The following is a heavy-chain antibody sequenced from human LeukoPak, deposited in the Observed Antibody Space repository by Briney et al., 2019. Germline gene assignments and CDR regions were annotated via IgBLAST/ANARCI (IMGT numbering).Heavy chain of an antibody. V-gene: IGHV1-18*01. Sequence: EASVKVSCKASGYTFTSYGNSWVRRAPGQGLEWMGWISAYNGNTNYAQKLQGRVTMTTDTSTSTAYMELRSLRSDDTAVDYCARGAAAGTPAEYFQHWGQGTLVTVSS. CDR1: GYTFTSYG. J-gene: IGHJ1*01. D-gene: IGHD6-13*01. CDR3: ARGAAAGTPAEYFQH. CDR2: ISAYNGNT.